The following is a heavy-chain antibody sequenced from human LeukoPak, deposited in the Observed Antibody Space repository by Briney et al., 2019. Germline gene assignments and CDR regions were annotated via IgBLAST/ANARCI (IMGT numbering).Heavy chain of an antibody. CDR3: AKGGKYDILTGFPRSRLLGDY. CDR1: GFTFSTYA. CDR2: ISANGGST. V-gene: IGHV3-23*01. Sequence: GGSLRLSCAASGFTFSTYAMSWVRQAPGKGLEWVSAISANGGSTFYADSVKGRFTISRDNSKNTLYLQMNSLRIEDTAVYYCAKGGKYDILTGFPRSRLLGDYWGQGTLVTVSS. J-gene: IGHJ4*02. D-gene: IGHD3-9*01.